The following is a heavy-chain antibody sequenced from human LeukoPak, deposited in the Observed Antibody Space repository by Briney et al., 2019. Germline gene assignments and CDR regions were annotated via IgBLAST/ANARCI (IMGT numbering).Heavy chain of an antibody. V-gene: IGHV4-39*01. J-gene: IGHJ4*02. CDR2: IYYGGST. CDR3: ARHNEMANLNPFDY. CDR1: GGSISRTTYY. D-gene: IGHD5-24*01. Sequence: KSSETLSLTCAVSGGSISRTTYYWGWIRQPPGKGLEWIGSIYYGGSTHYNPSLKSRVTISVDTSKNQFSLNLTSVTAADTAVYYCARHNEMANLNPFDYWGQGTLVTVSS.